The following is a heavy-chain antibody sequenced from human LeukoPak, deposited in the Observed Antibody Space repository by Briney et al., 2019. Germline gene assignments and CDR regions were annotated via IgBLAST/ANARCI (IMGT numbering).Heavy chain of an antibody. Sequence: GSSVKVSCKASGGTFSSYAISWVRQAPGQGLEWMGRIIPIFGTANYAQKFQGRVTITTDESTSTAYMELSSLRSEDTAVYYCARFTRGGYYDSSGYYDAYIDYWGQGTLVTVSS. CDR3: ARFTRGGYYDSSGYYDAYIDY. V-gene: IGHV1-69*05. D-gene: IGHD3-22*01. CDR2: IIPIFGTA. J-gene: IGHJ4*02. CDR1: GGTFSSYA.